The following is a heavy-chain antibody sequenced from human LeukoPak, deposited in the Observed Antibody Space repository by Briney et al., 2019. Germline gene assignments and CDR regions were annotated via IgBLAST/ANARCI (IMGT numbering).Heavy chain of an antibody. CDR1: GFTFSSYS. V-gene: IGHV3-48*01. Sequence: GGSLRLSCAASGFTFSSYSMNWVRQAPGKGLEWASYISSSSSTIYYADSVKCRFTISRDNAKNSLYLQMNSLRAEDTAVYYCARDLPYYDRGEVYFDYWGQGTLVTVSS. J-gene: IGHJ4*02. CDR3: ARDLPYYDRGEVYFDY. CDR2: ISSSSSTI. D-gene: IGHD3-22*01.